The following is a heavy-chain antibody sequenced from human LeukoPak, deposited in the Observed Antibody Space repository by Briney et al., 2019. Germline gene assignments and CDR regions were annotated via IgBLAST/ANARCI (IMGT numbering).Heavy chain of an antibody. D-gene: IGHD1-1*01. V-gene: IGHV4-30-4*01. CDR2: IYYSGST. CDR3: ASRGT. J-gene: IGHJ5*02. Sequence: SETLSLTCTVSGGSISGDYYWSWVRQPPGKGLEWIGYIYYSGSTYYNPSLKSRVTISVDTSKNQFSLKLSSVTAADAAVYYCASRGTWGQGTLVTVSS. CDR1: GGSISGDYY.